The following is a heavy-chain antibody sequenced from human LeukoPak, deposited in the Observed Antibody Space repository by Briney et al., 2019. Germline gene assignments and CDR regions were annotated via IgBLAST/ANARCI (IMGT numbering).Heavy chain of an antibody. Sequence: GGSLRLSCAASGFTFSSYWMSWVRQAPGKGLEWVANIKQDGSEKYYVDSVKGRFTISRDNAKNSLYLQMNSLRAEDTAVYYCASSKPRITMIGLFDYWGQGTLVTVSS. CDR2: IKQDGSEK. J-gene: IGHJ4*02. CDR3: ASSKPRITMIGLFDY. V-gene: IGHV3-7*01. D-gene: IGHD3-22*01. CDR1: GFTFSSYW.